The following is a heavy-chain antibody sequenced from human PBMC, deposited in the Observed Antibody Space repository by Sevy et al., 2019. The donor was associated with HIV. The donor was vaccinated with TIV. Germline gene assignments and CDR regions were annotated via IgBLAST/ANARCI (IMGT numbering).Heavy chain of an antibody. V-gene: IGHV3-48*02. CDR3: ARGIVLVAATGFDY. CDR1: GFTFSTYS. Sequence: GGSLRPSCAASGFTFSTYSMNWVRQAPGKGLEWVSYISSSRTMYYADSVKGRFTISRDNAKNSLYLQMNSLRDEDTAVYYCARGIVLVAATGFDYWGQGTLVTVSS. CDR2: ISSSRTM. D-gene: IGHD2-15*01. J-gene: IGHJ4*02.